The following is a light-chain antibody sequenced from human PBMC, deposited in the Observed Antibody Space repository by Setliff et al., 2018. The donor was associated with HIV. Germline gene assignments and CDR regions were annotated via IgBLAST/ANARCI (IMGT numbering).Light chain of an antibody. CDR2: EVT. V-gene: IGLV2-14*01. CDR3: SSYTISSAPYV. J-gene: IGLJ1*01. CDR1: SSDVGDYNY. Sequence: QSALPQPASVSGSPGQSITISCTGTSSDVGDYNYVSWYQQHPGKAPKLMIYEVTNRPSGVSNRFSGSKSGNTASLTISGLQAEDEADYYCSSYTISSAPYVLGTGTKVTVL.